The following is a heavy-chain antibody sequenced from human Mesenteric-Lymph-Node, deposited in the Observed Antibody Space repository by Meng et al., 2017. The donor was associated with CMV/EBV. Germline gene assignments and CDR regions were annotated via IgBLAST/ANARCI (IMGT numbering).Heavy chain of an antibody. CDR2: ITTNGDST. CDR1: GFMFSSYA. CDR3: ARAPLVGSIGSCSGDTCYFDY. V-gene: IGHV3-64*02. J-gene: IGHJ4*02. D-gene: IGHD2-15*01. Sequence: GSLRLSCAASGFMFSSYAMYWVRQAPGKGLEYVSGITTNGDSTYYADSVKGRFTISRDNSKNTLYLQMGSLRAKDMAVYYCARAPLVGSIGSCSGDTCYFDYWGQGTLVTVSS.